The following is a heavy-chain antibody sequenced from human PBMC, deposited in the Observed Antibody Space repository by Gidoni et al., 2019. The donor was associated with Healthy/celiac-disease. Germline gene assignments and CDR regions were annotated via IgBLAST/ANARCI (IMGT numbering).Heavy chain of an antibody. J-gene: IGHJ5*02. D-gene: IGHD1-20*01. CDR2: ISSSSSTI. CDR1: GFPFRSYS. CDR3: AREELITGTGWFDP. V-gene: IGHV3-48*01. Sequence: EVQLVESGGGLVQPGGSLRLSCAAPGFPFRSYSRNWARQAPGKGLEWVSYISSSSSTIYYADSVKGRFTISRDNAKNSLYLQMNSLRAEDTAVYYCAREELITGTGWFDPWGQGTLVTVSS.